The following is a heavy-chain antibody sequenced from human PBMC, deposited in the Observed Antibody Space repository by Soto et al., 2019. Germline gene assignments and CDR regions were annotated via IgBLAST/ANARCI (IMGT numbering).Heavy chain of an antibody. D-gene: IGHD2-2*01. CDR3: ASSVVPAATYYYYGMDV. V-gene: IGHV1-69*13. Sequence: ASVKVSCKASGGTFSSYAISWVRPAPGQGLEWMGGIIPIFGTANYAQKFQGRVTITADESTSTAYMELSSLRSEDTAVYYCASSVVPAATYYYYGMDVWGQGTTVTVSS. J-gene: IGHJ6*02. CDR1: GGTFSSYA. CDR2: IIPIFGTA.